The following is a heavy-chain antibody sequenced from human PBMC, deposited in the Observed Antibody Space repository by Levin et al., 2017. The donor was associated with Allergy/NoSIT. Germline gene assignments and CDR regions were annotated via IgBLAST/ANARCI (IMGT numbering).Heavy chain of an antibody. Sequence: QAGGSLRLSCAASGFTFSSYWMSWVRQAPGKGLEWVANIKQDGSEKYYVDSVKGRFTISRDNAKNSLYLQMNSLRAEDTAVEYWARDVGSGYSYGYVTRRHWGQGTLVTVSA. J-gene: IGHJ4*02. CDR2: IKQDGSEK. CDR1: GFTFSSYW. CDR3: ARDVGSGYSYGYVTRRH. V-gene: IGHV3-7*01. D-gene: IGHD5-18*01.